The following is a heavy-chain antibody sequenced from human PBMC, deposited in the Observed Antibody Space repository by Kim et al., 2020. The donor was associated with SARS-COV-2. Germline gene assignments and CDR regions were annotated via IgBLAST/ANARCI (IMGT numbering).Heavy chain of an antibody. J-gene: IGHJ6*02. V-gene: IGHV1-46*01. Sequence: ASVKVSCKASGYTFTSYYMHWVRQAPGQGLEWMGIINPSGGSTSYAQKFQGRVTMTRDTSTSTVYMELSSLRSEDTAVYYCARDPSSLGYSYGFYYYYGMDVWGQGTTVTVSS. CDR2: INPSGGST. CDR3: ARDPSSLGYSYGFYYYYGMDV. D-gene: IGHD5-18*01. CDR1: GYTFTSYY.